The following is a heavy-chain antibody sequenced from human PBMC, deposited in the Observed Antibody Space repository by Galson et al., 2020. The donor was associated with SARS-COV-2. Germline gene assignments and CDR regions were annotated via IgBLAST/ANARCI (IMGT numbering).Heavy chain of an antibody. CDR1: GDSFNGHY. CDR2: INPTGSI. J-gene: IGHJ4*02. Sequence: SETLSLTCAAYGDSFNGHYWSWIRQPPGKGLEWIGAINPTGSIHYNPSLKSRITISADTSKNQFSLKLTSVTAADTAVYFCARDQRQVNRCRMSVISGAFDFDSWGQGTLVTVSP. D-gene: IGHD1-26*01. V-gene: IGHV4-34*01. CDR3: ARDQRQVNRCRMSVISGAFDFDS.